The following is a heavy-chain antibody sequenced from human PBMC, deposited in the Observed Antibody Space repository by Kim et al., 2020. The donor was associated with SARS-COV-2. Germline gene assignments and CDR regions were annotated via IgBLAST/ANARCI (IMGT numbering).Heavy chain of an antibody. V-gene: IGHV1-18*04. CDR1: GYAFTSYG. J-gene: IGHJ3*02. Sequence: ASVKVSCKASGYAFTSYGISWVRQAPGQGLEWMGWISGYSGKTTYAQNLQGRVTMTTDTSTSAAYMELRSLRSDDTAVYYCARDRLRVTMIVQPRGPHDAFDIWGQGTMVTVSS. CDR2: ISGYSGKT. D-gene: IGHD3-22*01. CDR3: ARDRLRVTMIVQPRGPHDAFDI.